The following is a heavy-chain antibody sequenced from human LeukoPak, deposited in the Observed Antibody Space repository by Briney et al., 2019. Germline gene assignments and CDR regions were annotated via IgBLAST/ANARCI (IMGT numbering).Heavy chain of an antibody. CDR2: ISSSSSTI. J-gene: IGHJ4*02. CDR3: ARGSGGSGYNY. V-gene: IGHV3-48*02. Sequence: GGSLRLSCAASGFTFSSYSMNWVRQAPGKGLEWVSYISSSSSTIYYADSVKGRFTISRDNAKNSLYLQMTSLRDEDTAVYYCARGSGGSGYNYWGQGILDTVSS. CDR1: GFTFSSYS. D-gene: IGHD3-22*01.